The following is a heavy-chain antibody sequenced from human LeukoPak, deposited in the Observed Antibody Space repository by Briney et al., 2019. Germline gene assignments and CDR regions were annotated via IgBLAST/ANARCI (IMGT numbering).Heavy chain of an antibody. CDR1: GYTFTSYY. CDR3: ARFKVNKGKSRHIDY. Sequence: GASVKLSCKASGYTFTSYYMHWVRQAPGQGLEWMGWINPNSGRTNYAQKIQGRVTMTRDTSISTAYMELSRLRSDDTAVYYCARFKVNKGKSRHIDYWGQGTLVTVSS. D-gene: IGHD1/OR15-1a*01. CDR2: INPNSGRT. J-gene: IGHJ4*02. V-gene: IGHV1-2*02.